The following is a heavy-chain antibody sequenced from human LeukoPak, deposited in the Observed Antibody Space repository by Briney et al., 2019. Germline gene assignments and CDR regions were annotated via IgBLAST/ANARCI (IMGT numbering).Heavy chain of an antibody. D-gene: IGHD3-22*01. CDR3: ARAYYYDSSGYLDAFDI. Sequence: GESLKISCKGSGYSFTSYWIGWVRQAPGQGLEWMGWINPNSGGTNYAQKFQGRVTMTRDTSISTAYMELSRLRSDDTAVYYCARAYYYDSSGYLDAFDIWGQGTMVTVSS. J-gene: IGHJ3*02. CDR1: GYSFTSYW. CDR2: INPNSGGT. V-gene: IGHV1-2*02.